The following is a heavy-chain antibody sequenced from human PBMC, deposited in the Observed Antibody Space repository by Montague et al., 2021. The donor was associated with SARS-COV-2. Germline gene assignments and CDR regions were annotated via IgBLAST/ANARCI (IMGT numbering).Heavy chain of an antibody. CDR1: GGSIRSGSYY. Sequence: TLSLTCTVSGGSIRSGSYYWSWIRQPAGKGLVWIGRIYSSGSXNYNLDIKSRVTMSVDTSKNQFSLTVSTVTAADTAVYYCARDYGDYSYYYGLDVWGQGTPVTVSS. V-gene: IGHV4-61*02. D-gene: IGHD4-17*01. CDR2: IYSSGSX. CDR3: ARDYGDYSYYYGLDV. J-gene: IGHJ6*02.